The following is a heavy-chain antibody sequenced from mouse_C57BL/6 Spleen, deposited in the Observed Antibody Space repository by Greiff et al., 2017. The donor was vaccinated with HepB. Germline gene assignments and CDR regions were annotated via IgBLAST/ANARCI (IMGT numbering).Heavy chain of an antibody. V-gene: IGHV3-6*01. D-gene: IGHD2-3*01. CDR3: ASLDGYLYAMDY. CDR2: ISYDGSN. CDR1: GYSITSGYY. J-gene: IGHJ4*01. Sequence: EVQLQESGPGLVKPSQSLSLTCSVTGYSITSGYYWNWIRQFPGNKLEWMGYISYDGSNNYNPSLKNRISITRDTSKNQFFLKLNSVTTEDTATYYCASLDGYLYAMDYWGQGTSVTVSS.